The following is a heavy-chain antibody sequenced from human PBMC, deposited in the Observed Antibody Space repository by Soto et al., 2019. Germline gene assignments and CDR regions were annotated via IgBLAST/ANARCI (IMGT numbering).Heavy chain of an antibody. CDR1: GGSINRYY. J-gene: IGHJ4*02. D-gene: IGHD5-12*01. CDR2: IYYSGST. Sequence: LSLTCTVSGGSINRYYWNWIRQPPGKGLEWIGYIYYSGSTNYNPSLKSRVTMSVETSNNQFSLKLSSVTAADTAVYFCAGVGGVDGYNYLNYWGQGTQVTVSS. CDR3: AGVGGVDGYNYLNY. V-gene: IGHV4-59*03.